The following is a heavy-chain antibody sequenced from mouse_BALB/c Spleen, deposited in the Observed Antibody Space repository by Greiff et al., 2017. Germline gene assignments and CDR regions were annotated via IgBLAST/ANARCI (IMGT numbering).Heavy chain of an antibody. CDR3: ARVLGAMDY. Sequence: EVKLVESGGGLVKPGGSLKLSCAAYGFTFSSYAMSWVRQTPEKRLEWIAASRNKANDYTTEYSASVKGRFIVSRDTSQSILYLQMNALRAEDTAIYYCARVLGAMDYWGQGTSVTVSS. CDR2: SRNKANDYTT. J-gene: IGHJ4*01. V-gene: IGHV7-1*02. CDR1: GFTFSSYA. D-gene: IGHD4-1*01.